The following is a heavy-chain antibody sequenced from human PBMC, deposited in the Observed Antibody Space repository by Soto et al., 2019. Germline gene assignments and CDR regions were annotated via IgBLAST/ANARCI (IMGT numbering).Heavy chain of an antibody. CDR3: ARAYNDYDSSRYSEYIDY. J-gene: IGHJ4*01. CDR1: GGSISSYY. D-gene: IGHD3-22*01. CDR2: IYTSGST. V-gene: IGHV4-4*07. Sequence: SETLSLTCTVSGGSISSYYWSWIRQPAGKGLEWIGRIYTSGSTNYNPSLKSRVTMSVDTSKNQFSLKLSSVTAADTAVYYCARAYNDYDSSRYSEYIDYWGQGTLVTRS.